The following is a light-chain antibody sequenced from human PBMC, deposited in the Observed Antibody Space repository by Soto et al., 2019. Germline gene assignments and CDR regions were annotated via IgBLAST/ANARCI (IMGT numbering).Light chain of an antibody. CDR1: SSDIGAFTF. Sequence: QSALTQPASVSGSPGQSITISCTGTSSDIGAFTFVSWYQQHPGKVPKLMIFDVNRRPSGVSDRFSGSKSGNTASLTISGLQAEDEGDYYCSAYTTSSTHVVGSGTKHTVL. J-gene: IGLJ1*01. CDR2: DVN. V-gene: IGLV2-14*03. CDR3: SAYTTSSTHV.